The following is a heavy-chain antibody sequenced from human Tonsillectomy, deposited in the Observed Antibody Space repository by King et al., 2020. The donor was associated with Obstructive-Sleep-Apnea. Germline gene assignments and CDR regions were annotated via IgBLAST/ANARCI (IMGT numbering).Heavy chain of an antibody. CDR3: ARNNYYDSSGYYLKSYFDY. D-gene: IGHD3-22*01. CDR1: GASISSYY. J-gene: IGHJ4*02. V-gene: IGHV4-59*01. CDR2: IFYSGST. Sequence: VQLQESGPGLVKPSETLSLTCTVSGASISSYYWSWIRQPPGKGLEWIGYIFYSGSTNHNPSLKSRVTMSVDTSKNQFSLRLSSVTAADTAMYYCARNNYYDSSGYYLKSYFDYWGQGTLVTVSS.